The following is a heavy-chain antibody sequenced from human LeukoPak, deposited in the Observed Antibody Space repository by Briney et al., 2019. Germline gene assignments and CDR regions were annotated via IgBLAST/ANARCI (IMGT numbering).Heavy chain of an antibody. D-gene: IGHD3-22*01. CDR3: ARTYDSIWWFDP. CDR2: IYHSGST. J-gene: IGHJ5*02. V-gene: IGHV4-30-2*01. Sequence: PSETLSLTCAVSGGSISSGGYSWSWIRQPPGKGLEWIGYIYHSGSTYYNPSLKSRVTISVDRSKNQFSLKLSSVTAADTAVYYCARTYDSIWWFDPWGQGTLVTVSS. CDR1: GGSISSGGYS.